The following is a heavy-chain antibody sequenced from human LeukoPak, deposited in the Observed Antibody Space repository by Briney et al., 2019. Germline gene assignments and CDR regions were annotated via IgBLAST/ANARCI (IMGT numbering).Heavy chain of an antibody. CDR1: GFTFSNYA. D-gene: IGHD1-26*01. J-gene: IGHJ4*02. CDR2: ISNSRGKT. V-gene: IGHV3-23*01. CDR3: VKGLQWELPLER. Sequence: GGSLRLSCAASGFTFSNYAMSWVRQAPGKGLEWVSAISNSRGKTYYADSVKGRFTISRDNSKNTLNLQMNSLRAEDTALYYCVKGLQWELPLERWGQGTLVTVSS.